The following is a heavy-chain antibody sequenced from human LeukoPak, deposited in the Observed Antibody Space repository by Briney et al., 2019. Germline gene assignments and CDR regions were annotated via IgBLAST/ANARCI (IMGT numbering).Heavy chain of an antibody. J-gene: IGHJ4*02. D-gene: IGHD3-22*01. CDR3: ARGITPSYYYDSSGYYPFDH. CDR1: GFTLSDYW. Sequence: GGSLRLSCVASGFTLSDYWMSWVRQAPGKGLEWVANIKQDGSQKYYLDSVKGRFTISRDNAKNSLYLQMNSLRAEDTAVYYCARGITPSYYYDSSGYYPFDHWGQGTLVTVSS. CDR2: IKQDGSQK. V-gene: IGHV3-7*01.